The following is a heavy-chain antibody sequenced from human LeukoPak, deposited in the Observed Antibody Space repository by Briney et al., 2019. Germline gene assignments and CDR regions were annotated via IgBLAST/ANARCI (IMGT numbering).Heavy chain of an antibody. CDR3: ATFTTTDCERSTKYFNY. Sequence: GESLKISCQGSGYRFTNYWIGWVRQMSGKGLEWMGVIYPGGSDIRYSPSFQGQVTISVDNSISTAYLQWDSLKASDTAMYYCATFTTTDCERSTKYFNYWGQGTLVTVSS. D-gene: IGHD4-17*01. CDR2: IYPGGSDI. V-gene: IGHV5-51*01. J-gene: IGHJ4*02. CDR1: GYRFTNYW.